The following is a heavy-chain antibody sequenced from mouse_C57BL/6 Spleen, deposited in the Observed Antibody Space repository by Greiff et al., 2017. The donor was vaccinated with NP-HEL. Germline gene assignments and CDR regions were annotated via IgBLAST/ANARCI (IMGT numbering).Heavy chain of an antibody. CDR2: ISSGGDYI. CDR1: GFTFSSYA. V-gene: IGHV5-9-1*02. D-gene: IGHD2-1*01. J-gene: IGHJ4*01. CDR3: TSLYGNTYAMDY. Sequence: EVQLQESGEGLVKPGGSLKLSCAASGFTFSSYAMSWVRQTPEKRLEWVAYISSGGDYIYYADTVKGRFTISRDNARNTLYLQMSSLKSEDTAMYYCTSLYGNTYAMDYWGQGTSVTVSS.